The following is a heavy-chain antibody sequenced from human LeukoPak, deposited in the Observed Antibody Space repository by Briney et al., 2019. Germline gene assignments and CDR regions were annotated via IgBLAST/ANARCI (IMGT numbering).Heavy chain of an antibody. J-gene: IGHJ4*02. CDR2: ISAYNGNT. CDR1: GYTFTSYG. Sequence: ASVKVSCKASGYTFTSYGISWVRQAPGQGLEWMGWISAYNGNTNYAQKLQGRVTMTTDTSTSTAYVELRSLRSDDTAVYYCARSRDYYGSGSPPPDYWGQGTLVTVSS. V-gene: IGHV1-18*04. CDR3: ARSRDYYGSGSPPPDY. D-gene: IGHD3-10*01.